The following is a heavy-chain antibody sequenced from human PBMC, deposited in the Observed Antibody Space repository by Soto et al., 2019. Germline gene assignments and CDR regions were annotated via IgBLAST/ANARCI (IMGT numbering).Heavy chain of an antibody. Sequence: SQTLSLTCAVYGGSFSGYYWSWIRQPPGKGLEWIGEINHSGSTNYNPSLKSRVTISVDTSKNQFSLKLSSVTAADTAVYYCARPRAVGADAFDIWGQGTMVTVSS. CDR3: ARPRAVGADAFDI. J-gene: IGHJ3*02. V-gene: IGHV4-34*01. D-gene: IGHD1-26*01. CDR2: INHSGST. CDR1: GGSFSGYY.